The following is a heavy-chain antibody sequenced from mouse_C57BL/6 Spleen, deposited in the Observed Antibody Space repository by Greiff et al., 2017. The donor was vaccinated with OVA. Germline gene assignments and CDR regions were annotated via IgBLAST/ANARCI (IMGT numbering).Heavy chain of an antibody. CDR1: GFTFSSYA. V-gene: IGHV5-9-1*02. J-gene: IGHJ2*01. CDR3: TRARNWDGYFDY. Sequence: EVKLVESGEGLVKPGGSLKLSCAASGFTFSSYATSWVRQTPEKRLEWVAYISSGGDYIYYADTVKGRFTISRDNARNTLYLQMSSLKSEDTAMYYCTRARNWDGYFDYWGQGTTLTVSS. CDR2: ISSGGDYI. D-gene: IGHD4-1*01.